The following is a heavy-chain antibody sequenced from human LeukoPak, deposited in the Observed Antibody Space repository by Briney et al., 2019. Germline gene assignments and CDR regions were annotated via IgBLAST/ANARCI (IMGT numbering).Heavy chain of an antibody. D-gene: IGHD5-12*01. Sequence: GGSLRLSCAASGFTFSSYSMNWVRQAPGKGLEWVSYISSSSSTIYYADSVKGRFTISRDNAKNSLYLQMNSLRAEDTAVYYCARGTATMGFDYWGQGTLVTVSS. CDR1: GFTFSSYS. J-gene: IGHJ4*02. CDR2: ISSSSSTI. CDR3: ARGTATMGFDY. V-gene: IGHV3-48*01.